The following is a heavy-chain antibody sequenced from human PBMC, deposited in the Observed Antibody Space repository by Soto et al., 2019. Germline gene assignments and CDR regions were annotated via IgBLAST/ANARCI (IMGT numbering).Heavy chain of an antibody. J-gene: IGHJ6*02. V-gene: IGHV5-10-1*01. CDR3: ARLPVGIAEAAKSYIQRKGYYYYGMDV. D-gene: IGHD6-13*01. CDR2: IDPSDSYT. Sequence: GESLKISCKGSGYSFTSYWISWVRQMPGKGLEWMGRIDPSDSYTNYSPSFQGHVTISADKSISTAYLQWSSLKASDTAMYYCARLPVGIAEAAKSYIQRKGYYYYGMDVWGQGTTATVSS. CDR1: GYSFTSYW.